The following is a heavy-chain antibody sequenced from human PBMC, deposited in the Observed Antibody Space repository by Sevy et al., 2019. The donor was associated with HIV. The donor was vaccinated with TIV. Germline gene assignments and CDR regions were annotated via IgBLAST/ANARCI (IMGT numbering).Heavy chain of an antibody. CDR1: GFSFNDYA. CDR2: INWDGSEK. D-gene: IGHD3-10*01. Sequence: GGSLRLSCATSGFSFNDYAMHWVRQAPGKGLEWVSGINWDGSEKDYADSVEGRFTISRNNDKKSLYLEMSSLRREDTSLYFCARGGFYFGSEDYYGKAGYDSWGPGTVVTVSS. V-gene: IGHV3-9*01. J-gene: IGHJ4*02. CDR3: ARGGFYFGSEDYYGKAGYDS.